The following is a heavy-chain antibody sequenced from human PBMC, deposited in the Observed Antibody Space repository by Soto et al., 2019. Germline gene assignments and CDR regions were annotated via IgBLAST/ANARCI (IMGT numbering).Heavy chain of an antibody. Sequence: SETLSLTCAVSGDSVSNDNYYWSCNRQPPGKGLEWIGYIYYSGTTNYNSYLKSRLSLSVDMSKNQFSLKLASVTAADTAVYFWARAERGRKVFTFDYWGQGALVTVSS. D-gene: IGHD3-16*01. V-gene: IGHV4-61*01. J-gene: IGHJ4*02. CDR3: ARAERGRKVFTFDY. CDR2: IYYSGTT. CDR1: GDSVSNDNYY.